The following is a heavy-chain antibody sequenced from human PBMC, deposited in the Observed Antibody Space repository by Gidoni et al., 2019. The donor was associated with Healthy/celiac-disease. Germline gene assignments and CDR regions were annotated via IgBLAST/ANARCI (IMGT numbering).Heavy chain of an antibody. CDR1: GGSFIGYY. V-gene: IGHV4-34*01. D-gene: IGHD5-18*01. CDR3: ARARIQLWTEPSSGWYYFDY. Sequence: QVQLQQWGAGLSKPSETLSLTCAVYGGSFIGYYWSWIRQPPGKGLEWIGEINHSGSTNYNPSLKSRVTISVDTSKNQCSLKLSSVTDADTAVYYCARARIQLWTEPSSGWYYFDYWGQGTLVTVSS. CDR2: INHSGST. J-gene: IGHJ4*02.